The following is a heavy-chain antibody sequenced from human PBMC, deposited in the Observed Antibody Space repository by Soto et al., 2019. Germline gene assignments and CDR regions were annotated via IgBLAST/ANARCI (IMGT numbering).Heavy chain of an antibody. Sequence: SVKVSCKASGYAFYSHSISWVRQVPGQGLEWMGRINGDYGNTQYAQKFRGRVTMTTDTSTTTVYMELTNLRSDDTAVYYCARCIQGDYYYGMDVWGQGTTVTVSS. J-gene: IGHJ6*02. CDR3: ARCIQGDYYYGMDV. V-gene: IGHV1-18*01. CDR2: INGDYGNT. D-gene: IGHD5-18*01. CDR1: GYAFYSHS.